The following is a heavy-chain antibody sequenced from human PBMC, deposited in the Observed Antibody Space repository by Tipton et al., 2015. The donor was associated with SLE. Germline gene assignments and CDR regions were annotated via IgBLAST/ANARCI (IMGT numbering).Heavy chain of an antibody. D-gene: IGHD2-15*01. CDR2: IIPLFDRA. CDR3: ARECGDGRPSGCFDH. V-gene: IGHV1-69*01. J-gene: IGHJ4*02. Sequence: QLVQSGAEVKKPGSSVKISCKTSGGTFRNHDISWVRQAPAQGLEWMGGIIPLFDRANYAQRFQGRLTINADESTSTVHMQMNSLRFEDTAVYYCARECGDGRPSGCFDHWGQGTLVTVS. CDR1: GGTFRNHD.